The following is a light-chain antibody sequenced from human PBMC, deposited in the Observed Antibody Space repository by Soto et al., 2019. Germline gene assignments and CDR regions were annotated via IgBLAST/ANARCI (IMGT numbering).Light chain of an antibody. CDR3: QQYNNWPPIT. J-gene: IGKJ3*01. CDR1: QSVSSN. V-gene: IGKV3-15*01. CDR2: GAS. Sequence: EIVMTQSPATLSVSPGERATLSCRASQSVSSNLAWYQQKPGQAPRLLIYGASTRATGIPARFSGSGSGTEFTLTLSSLQSEDFSVYYCQQYNNWPPITFGPGTKVDIK.